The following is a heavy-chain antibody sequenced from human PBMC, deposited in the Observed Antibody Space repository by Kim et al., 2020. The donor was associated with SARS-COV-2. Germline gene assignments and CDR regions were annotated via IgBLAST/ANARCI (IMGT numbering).Heavy chain of an antibody. Sequence: GGSLRLSCTASGFTFRSYAMHWVRQAPGKGLECVAVISYDGINKYYVDSVKGRFTISRDNSKNTLYLQMNSLRAEDTAVYYCARDEDDYVWGTGGMDVWGQGTTVTVSS. D-gene: IGHD3-16*01. CDR1: GFTFRSYA. J-gene: IGHJ6*02. CDR3: ARDEDDYVWGTGGMDV. CDR2: ISYDGINK. V-gene: IGHV3-30-3*01.